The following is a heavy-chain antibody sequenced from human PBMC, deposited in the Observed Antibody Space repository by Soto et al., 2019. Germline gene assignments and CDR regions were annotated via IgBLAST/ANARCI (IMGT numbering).Heavy chain of an antibody. D-gene: IGHD2-15*01. J-gene: IGHJ4*02. CDR3: ARVYCSGGSCYSVDY. V-gene: IGHV1-46*01. Sequence: QVQLVQSGAEVKKPGASVKVSCKASGYTFTSYYMHWVRQAPVQGLEWMGIINPSGGSTSYVQKCQGRVTMPMDQSTXTVYMELSSLRSEDTAVYYCARVYCSGGSCYSVDYWGQGTLVTVSS. CDR1: GYTFTSYY. CDR2: INPSGGST.